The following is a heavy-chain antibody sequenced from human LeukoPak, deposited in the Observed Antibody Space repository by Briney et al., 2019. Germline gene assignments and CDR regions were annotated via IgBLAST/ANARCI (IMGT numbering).Heavy chain of an antibody. J-gene: IGHJ4*02. CDR1: GYTFTSYD. CDR2: MNPNSGNT. CDR3: ARGRPNGYSYGSDY. Sequence: GASVKVSCKASGYTFTSYDINWVRQATGQGPEWMGWMNPNSGNTGYAQKFQGRVTMTRNTSISTAYMELSSLRSEDTAVYYCARGRPNGYSYGSDYWGQGTLVTVSS. D-gene: IGHD5-18*01. V-gene: IGHV1-8*01.